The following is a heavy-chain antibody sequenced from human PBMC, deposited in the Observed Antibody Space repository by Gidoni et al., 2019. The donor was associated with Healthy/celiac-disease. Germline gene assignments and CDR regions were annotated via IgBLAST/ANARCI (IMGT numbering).Heavy chain of an antibody. Sequence: EVQLLESGGGLVQPGGSLRLSCAASGFTFSSYARSWVRQTPGKGLEWVSAISGSGGSTYSADSVKGRFTISSDNSKTTLYLQMNSLRAEDTSVYYCAKDQFPYRGYDFLYYSYGMDVWGQGTTVTVSS. J-gene: IGHJ6*02. CDR1: GFTFSSYA. V-gene: IGHV3-23*01. D-gene: IGHD5-12*01. CDR3: AKDQFPYRGYDFLYYSYGMDV. CDR2: ISGSGGST.